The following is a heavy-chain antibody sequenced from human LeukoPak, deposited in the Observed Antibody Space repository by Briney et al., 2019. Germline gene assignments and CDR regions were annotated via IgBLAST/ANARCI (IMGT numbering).Heavy chain of an antibody. V-gene: IGHV1-69*04. Sequence: GASVKVSCKASGGTFSSYAISWVRQAPGQGLEWMGRIIPILGIANYAQKFQGRVTITADKSTSTAYMELSSLRSEDTAVYYCARDLSAPTYYYDSSGPLGDYWGQGTLVTVSS. CDR3: ARDLSAPTYYYDSSGPLGDY. J-gene: IGHJ4*02. CDR1: GGTFSSYA. CDR2: IIPILGIA. D-gene: IGHD3-22*01.